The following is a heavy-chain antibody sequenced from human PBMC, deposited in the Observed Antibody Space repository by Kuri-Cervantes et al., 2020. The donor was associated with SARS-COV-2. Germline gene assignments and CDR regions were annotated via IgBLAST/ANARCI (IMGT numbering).Heavy chain of an antibody. D-gene: IGHD2-8*02. V-gene: IGHV1-69*13. CDR3: ARSQGYCTANSCSWNWFDP. CDR2: IIPIFGTA. CDR1: GYTFTSYA. Sequence: SVKVSCKASGYTFTSYAITWVRQAPGQGLEWMGRIIPIFGTANYAQKFQGRVTIIADESSSTAYMEVNSLPSEDTAVYSCARSQGYCTANSCSWNWFDPWGQGTQVTVSS. J-gene: IGHJ5*02.